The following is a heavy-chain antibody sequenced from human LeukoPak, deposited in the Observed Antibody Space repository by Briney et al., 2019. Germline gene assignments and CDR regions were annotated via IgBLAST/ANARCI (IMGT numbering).Heavy chain of an antibody. Sequence: SETLSLTCAVSGYSISSGYYWGWIRQPPGKGLEWIAGIYHSGSTYYNPSLKSRVTISVDTSKNQFSLKLSSVTVTDTAVYYCARHAHTSTWYASFDSWGQGTLVTVSS. CDR3: ARHAHTSTWYASFDS. J-gene: IGHJ4*02. CDR1: GYSISSGYY. V-gene: IGHV4-38-2*01. D-gene: IGHD6-13*01. CDR2: IYHSGST.